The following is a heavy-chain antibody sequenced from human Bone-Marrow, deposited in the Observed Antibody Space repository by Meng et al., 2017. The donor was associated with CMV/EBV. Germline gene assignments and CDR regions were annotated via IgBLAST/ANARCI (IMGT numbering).Heavy chain of an antibody. Sequence: GGSLRLSCAASGFTFSSYAMHWVRQAPGKGLEWVAVILYDGTNKYYADSVKGRFSISRHSSKNTLYLQMNSLRTEDRAVYFCAKGSGYYYGSGSYLDYWGQGTLVTVSS. CDR2: ILYDGTNK. V-gene: IGHV3-30-3*01. CDR3: AKGSGYYYGSGSYLDY. D-gene: IGHD3-10*01. CDR1: GFTFSSYA. J-gene: IGHJ4*02.